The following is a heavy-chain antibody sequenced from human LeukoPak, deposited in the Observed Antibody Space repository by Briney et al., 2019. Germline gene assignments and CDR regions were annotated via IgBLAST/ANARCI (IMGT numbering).Heavy chain of an antibody. J-gene: IGHJ6*03. Sequence: EPSETLSLTCTVSGGSISSYYWSWIRQPPGKGLEWIGYIYYSGSTNYNPSLKSRVTISVDTSKNQFSLKLSSVTAADTAVYYCARGSGAVFGEGYYMDVWGKGTTVTVSS. V-gene: IGHV4-59*01. CDR3: ARGSGAVFGEGYYMDV. CDR2: IYYSGST. D-gene: IGHD3-16*01. CDR1: GGSISSYY.